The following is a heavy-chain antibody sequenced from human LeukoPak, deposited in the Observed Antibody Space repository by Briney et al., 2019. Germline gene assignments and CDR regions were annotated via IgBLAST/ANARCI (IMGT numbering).Heavy chain of an antibody. CDR1: GFTFSTCW. CDR3: AVYCSGGCYSGLV. CDR2: IKGDGSEK. Sequence: PGGSLRLSCAASGFTFSTCWMSWVRQAPGKGLEWVAIIKGDGSEKAYVDSVKGRFTISRDNSKNTLYLQMNSLRAEDTAVYYCAVYCSGGCYSGLVWGQGTLVTVSS. J-gene: IGHJ4*02. V-gene: IGHV3-7*05. D-gene: IGHD2-21*02.